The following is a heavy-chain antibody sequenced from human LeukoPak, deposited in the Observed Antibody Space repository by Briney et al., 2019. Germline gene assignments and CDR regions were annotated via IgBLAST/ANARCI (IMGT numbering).Heavy chain of an antibody. V-gene: IGHV1-2*02. D-gene: IGHD6-13*01. CDR1: GYTFTEYT. Sequence: ASVKVSCKASGYTFTEYTIHWVRQAPGQGLEWMGWINPNSGGTNYAQKFQGRVTMTRDTSISTAYMELSRLKSDDTAVYYCARVGRRTAAGTPFDYWGQGSLVTVSS. CDR3: ARVGRRTAAGTPFDY. J-gene: IGHJ4*02. CDR2: INPNSGGT.